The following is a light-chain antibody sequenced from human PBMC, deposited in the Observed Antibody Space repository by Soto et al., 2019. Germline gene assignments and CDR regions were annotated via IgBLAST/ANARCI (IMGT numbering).Light chain of an antibody. CDR3: QQYGSSPLVT. J-gene: IGKJ5*01. V-gene: IGKV3-20*01. Sequence: EIVLTQSPGTLSLSPGERATRSCRASQSVSSSYLAWYQQKPGQAPRLLIYGAFSRATGIPDRFSGSGSRTDFTLTISILEPEDFAVYYCQQYGSSPLVTFGQGTRLEIK. CDR2: GAF. CDR1: QSVSSSY.